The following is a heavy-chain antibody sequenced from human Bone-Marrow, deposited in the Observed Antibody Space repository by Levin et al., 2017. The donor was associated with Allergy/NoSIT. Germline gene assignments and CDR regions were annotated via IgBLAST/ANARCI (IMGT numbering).Heavy chain of an antibody. CDR1: GFTVSNNQ. Sequence: LSLTCAASGFTVSNNQMNWLRQAPGRTLEWVSLIYSGGATYYADSVKGRFTISRDQSKNTLYLQMNSLRAEDTAVYYCARSFDYNFAGGQGTLVTVSS. J-gene: IGHJ4*02. CDR2: IYSGGAT. CDR3: ARSFDYNFA. V-gene: IGHV3-66*01. D-gene: IGHD3-9*01.